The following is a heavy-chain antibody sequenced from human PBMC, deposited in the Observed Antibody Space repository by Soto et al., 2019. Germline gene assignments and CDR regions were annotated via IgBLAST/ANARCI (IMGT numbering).Heavy chain of an antibody. D-gene: IGHD1-20*01. CDR2: ISYDGSNK. Sequence: HPGGSLRLSCAASGFTFSSYGMHWVRQAPGKGLEWVAVISYDGSNKYYADSVKGRFTISRDNSKDTLYLQMNSLRAEDTAVYYCAKNRITGTTRYYYYYGMDVWGQGTTVTVSS. CDR3: AKNRITGTTRYYYYYGMDV. CDR1: GFTFSSYG. V-gene: IGHV3-30*18. J-gene: IGHJ6*02.